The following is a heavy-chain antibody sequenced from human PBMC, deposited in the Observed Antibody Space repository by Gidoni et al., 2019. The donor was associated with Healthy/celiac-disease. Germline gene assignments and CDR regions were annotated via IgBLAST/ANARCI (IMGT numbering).Heavy chain of an antibody. CDR2: INLNSASA. V-gene: IGHV3-9*01. D-gene: IGHD5-18*01. Sequence: EVQLVESGGDLVQPGTSLRLSCEVSGFTFDDYAMHWVRQGPGKGLEWVSGINLNSASAGYAESVEGRFTISRDNAKKSLYLQMTSLRPEDTAVYYCAKARGFTYGIDAFDIWGHGTMVTVSS. J-gene: IGHJ3*02. CDR1: GFTFDDYA. CDR3: AKARGFTYGIDAFDI.